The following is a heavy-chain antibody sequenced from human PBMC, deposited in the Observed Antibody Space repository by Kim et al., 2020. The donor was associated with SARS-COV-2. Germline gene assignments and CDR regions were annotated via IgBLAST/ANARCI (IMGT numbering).Heavy chain of an antibody. V-gene: IGHV4-34*01. D-gene: IGHD2-21*01. Sequence: YHPSLKCRVTISVDTSKTQFSLKRSSVTAADTAVYYCARVYCGGDCYSDYWGQGTLVTVSS. J-gene: IGHJ4*02. CDR3: ARVYCGGDCYSDY.